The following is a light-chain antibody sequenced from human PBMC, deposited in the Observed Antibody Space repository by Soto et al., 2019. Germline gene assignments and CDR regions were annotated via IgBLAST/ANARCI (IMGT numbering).Light chain of an antibody. CDR3: ATWDDSLNGWV. CDR2: SNN. V-gene: IGLV1-44*01. CDR1: SSNIGRNT. Sequence: QSVLTQPPSASGTPGQRVTLSCSGSSSNIGRNTVNWYQQLPETAPKLLIYSNNERPSGVPDRFSGSKSGTSASLAISGLQSEDEADYYCATWDDSLNGWVFGGGTKLTVL. J-gene: IGLJ3*02.